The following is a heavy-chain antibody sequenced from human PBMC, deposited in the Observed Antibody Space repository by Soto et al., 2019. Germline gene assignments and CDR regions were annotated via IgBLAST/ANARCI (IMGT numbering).Heavy chain of an antibody. CDR2: IYYSGST. D-gene: IGHD2-2*01. Sequence: PSETLSLTCTVSGGSISSYYWSWIRQPPGKGLEWIGYIYYSGSTNYNPSLKSRVTISVDTSKNQFSLKLSSVTAADTAVYYCARDQDCSSTSCERGGLDYWGQGTLVTVSS. J-gene: IGHJ4*02. CDR3: ARDQDCSSTSCERGGLDY. CDR1: GGSISSYY. V-gene: IGHV4-59*01.